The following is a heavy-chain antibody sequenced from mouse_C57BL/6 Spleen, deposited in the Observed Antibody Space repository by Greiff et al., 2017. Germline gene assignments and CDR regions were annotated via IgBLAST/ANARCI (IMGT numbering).Heavy chain of an antibody. J-gene: IGHJ2*01. D-gene: IGHD2-1*01. V-gene: IGHV3-6*01. CDR3: ARGGDMAYGNYFDY. CDR1: GYSITSGYY. Sequence: ESGPGLVKPSQSLSLTCSVTGYSITSGYYWNWIRQFPGNKLEWMGYISYDGSNNYNPSLKNRISITRDTSKNQFFLKLNSVTTEDTATYYCARGGDMAYGNYFDYWGQGTTLTVSS. CDR2: ISYDGSN.